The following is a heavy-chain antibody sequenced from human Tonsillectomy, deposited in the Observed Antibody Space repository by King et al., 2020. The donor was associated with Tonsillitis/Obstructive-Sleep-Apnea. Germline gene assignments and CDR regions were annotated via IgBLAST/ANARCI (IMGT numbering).Heavy chain of an antibody. CDR1: GFTFSSYA. CDR3: AKAFSLGYYYYYIDV. D-gene: IGHD2/OR15-2a*01. V-gene: IGHV3-23*04. J-gene: IGHJ6*03. CDR2: ISGSGGST. Sequence: VQLVESGGGFVQPGGSLRLSCAVSGFTFSSYAMSWVRQAPGKGLEWVSGISGSGGSTYYADSGVGRFTNSRDNSKNTLFLQMNSLRGDDTAVYYCAKAFSLGYYYYYIDVWGKGTTVTVSS.